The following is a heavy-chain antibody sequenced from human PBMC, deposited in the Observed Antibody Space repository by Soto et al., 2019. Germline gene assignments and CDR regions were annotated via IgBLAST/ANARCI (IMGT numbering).Heavy chain of an antibody. CDR1: GFPFTSYG. D-gene: IGHD3-10*01. J-gene: IGHJ4*02. CDR2: ISYDGSDK. V-gene: IGHV3-30*03. CDR3: VGGQYYFDY. Sequence: QEQLVESGGGVVQPGRSLRLSCAASGFPFTSYGIHWVREGPDKGLEWVAIISYDGSDKYYADSVKGRFTISRDNSKNTLYLQMNSLRPEDTALYYCVGGQYYFDYRGQGTLVIVSS.